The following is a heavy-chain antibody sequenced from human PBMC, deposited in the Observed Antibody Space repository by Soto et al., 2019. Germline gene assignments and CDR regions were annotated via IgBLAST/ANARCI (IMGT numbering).Heavy chain of an antibody. CDR1: GRSMSGYY. CDR2: IYTSGTT. Sequence: SETLSLTCTVSGRSMSGYYWSWIRQPAGERLEWIGRIYTSGTTDFNPSLKGRVTMSVDTSKNQFSLKLTSVTAADTALYYCAREDYYDTGYYVVWGQGSQVTVSS. J-gene: IGHJ4*02. V-gene: IGHV4-4*07. D-gene: IGHD3-9*01. CDR3: AREDYYDTGYYVV.